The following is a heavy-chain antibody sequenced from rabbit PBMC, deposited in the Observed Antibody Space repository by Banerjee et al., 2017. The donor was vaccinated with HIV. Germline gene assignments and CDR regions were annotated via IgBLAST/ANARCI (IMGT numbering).Heavy chain of an antibody. Sequence: QSLEESGGDLVKPGASLTLTCTASGIDFSSSYWMCWVRQAPGKGLELIACIYTSSGSTWYASWVNGRFTISKTSSTTVTLQMTRLTAADTATYFCARGVGGASCVFYLWGPGTLVTVS. CDR3: ARGVGGASCVFYL. CDR1: GIDFSSSYW. CDR2: IYTSSGST. V-gene: IGHV1S40*01. J-gene: IGHJ4*01. D-gene: IGHD5-1*01.